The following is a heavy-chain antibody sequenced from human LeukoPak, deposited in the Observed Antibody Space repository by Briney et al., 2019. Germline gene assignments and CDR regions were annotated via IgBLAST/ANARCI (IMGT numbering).Heavy chain of an antibody. CDR1: GFTFSSYA. V-gene: IGHV3-23*01. CDR2: ISGSGGST. J-gene: IGHJ6*02. Sequence: GGSLRLSCAASGFTFSSYAMSWVRQAPGKGLEWVSAISGSGGSTYYADSVKGRFTISRDNSKNTLYLQMNSLRAEDTAVYYCAKDSPYLTIFGVVICNGMDVWGQGTTATVSS. D-gene: IGHD3-3*01. CDR3: AKDSPYLTIFGVVICNGMDV.